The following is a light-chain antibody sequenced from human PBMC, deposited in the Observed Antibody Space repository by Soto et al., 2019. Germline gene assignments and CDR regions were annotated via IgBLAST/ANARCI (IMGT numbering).Light chain of an antibody. V-gene: IGKV3-20*01. CDR2: DTS. CDR1: QTVSITY. Sequence: FTQCPGALSLSPGEIATLSCRASQTVSITYLTWYRQKPGRAPGLLIYDTSTRASGVPDRFSGSGSGTEFTLTISRLEPEDFAVYYCQQYGTSPQTFGQGTKVDI. CDR3: QQYGTSPQT. J-gene: IGKJ1*01.